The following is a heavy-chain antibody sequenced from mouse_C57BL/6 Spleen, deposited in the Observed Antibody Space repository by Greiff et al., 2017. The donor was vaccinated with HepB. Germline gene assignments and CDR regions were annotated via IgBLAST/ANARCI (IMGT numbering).Heavy chain of an antibody. CDR2: INPGSGGT. CDR1: GYAFTNYL. Sequence: QVQLQQSGAELVRPGPSVKVSCKASGYAFTNYLIEWVKQRPGQGLEWIGVINPGSGGTNYNEKFKGKATLTADKSSSTAYMQLSSLTSEDSAVYFCAREGKGFAYWGQGTLVTVSA. V-gene: IGHV1-54*01. CDR3: AREGKGFAY. J-gene: IGHJ3*01.